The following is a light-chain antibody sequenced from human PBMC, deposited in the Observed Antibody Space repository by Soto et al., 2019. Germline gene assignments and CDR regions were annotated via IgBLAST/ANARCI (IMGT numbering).Light chain of an antibody. V-gene: IGKV1-9*01. CDR1: QAISSY. CDR3: QQLNSFPIT. J-gene: IGKJ5*01. CDR2: AAS. Sequence: DIPLTQAPSFLSASAGDRVSITCRASQAISSYLAWYQQKPGRAPKLLIYAASTLQSGVPSRFNGSGSGTEFPLTITSLQPEDFATYSCQQLNSFPITFGQGTRLEMK.